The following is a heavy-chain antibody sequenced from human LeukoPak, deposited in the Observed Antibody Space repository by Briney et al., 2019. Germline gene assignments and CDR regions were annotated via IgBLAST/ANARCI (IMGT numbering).Heavy chain of an antibody. V-gene: IGHV3-53*01. J-gene: IGHJ4*02. CDR3: ARLDSSGYYLDY. D-gene: IGHD3-22*01. Sequence: GGSLRLSCAASGFTVSSNYMSWVRQAPGKGLEWVSVIYSGGSTYYADSVKGRFTISRDNSKNTLYLQMNSLRAEDTAVYYCARLDSSGYYLDYWGQGTLVTVSS. CDR2: IYSGGST. CDR1: GFTVSSNY.